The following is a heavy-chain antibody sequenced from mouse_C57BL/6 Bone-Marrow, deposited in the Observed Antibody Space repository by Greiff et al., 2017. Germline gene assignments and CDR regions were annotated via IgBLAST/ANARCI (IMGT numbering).Heavy chain of an antibody. CDR3: ARRVYHFDY. Sequence: EVKLQESGPGLVKPSQSLSLTCSVTGYSITSGYYWNWIRQFPGNKLEWMGYISYDGSNNYNPSLKNRISITRDTSKNQFFLKLNSVTTEDTATYYCARRVYHFDYWGQGTTLTVSS. CDR2: ISYDGSN. CDR1: GYSITSGYY. V-gene: IGHV3-6*01. D-gene: IGHD5-1-1*01. J-gene: IGHJ2*01.